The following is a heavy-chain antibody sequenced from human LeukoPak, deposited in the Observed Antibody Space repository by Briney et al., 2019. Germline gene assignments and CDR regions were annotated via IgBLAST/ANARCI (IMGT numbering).Heavy chain of an antibody. Sequence: ASVKVSCKASGYTFTGYYIQWVRRAPGQGLEWMGRINPNSGGTNYAQKFQGRVTMTRDTSISTAYMELSRLRSDDTAVYYCARGVDYYDSSGYYYVPYYYYYYYMDVWGKGTTVTVSS. J-gene: IGHJ6*03. CDR1: GYTFTGYY. V-gene: IGHV1-2*06. CDR2: INPNSGGT. CDR3: ARGVDYYDSSGYYYVPYYYYYYYMDV. D-gene: IGHD3-22*01.